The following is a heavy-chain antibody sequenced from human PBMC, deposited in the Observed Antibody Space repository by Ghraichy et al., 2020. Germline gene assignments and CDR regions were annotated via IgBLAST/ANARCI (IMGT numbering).Heavy chain of an antibody. V-gene: IGHV3-30*01. CDR3: ARTNPVAFDI. J-gene: IGHJ3*02. Sequence: GGSLRLSCAASGFTFSPYAMHWVRQAPGRGLGWVATISYDGSNEYYADSVKGRFTISRDNSKNILYLQMNSLRAEDTAVYFCARTNPVAFDIWGQGTMVTVSS. CDR1: GFTFSPYA. CDR2: ISYDGSNE.